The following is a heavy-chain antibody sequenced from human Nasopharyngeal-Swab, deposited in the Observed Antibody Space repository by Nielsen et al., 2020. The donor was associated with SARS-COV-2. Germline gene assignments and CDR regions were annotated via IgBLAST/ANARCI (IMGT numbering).Heavy chain of an antibody. Sequence: GESLKISCAASGFSITNAWMNWVRQAPGQGLDWVGLLKSITEGDTTDYAAHVKGRVTISRDDSKNTLYLQMNSLKTEDTAIYYCATRDHWGQGTLVTVSS. CDR1: GFSITNAW. CDR2: LKSITEGDTT. V-gene: IGHV3-15*01. J-gene: IGHJ4*02. D-gene: IGHD1-26*01. CDR3: ATRDH.